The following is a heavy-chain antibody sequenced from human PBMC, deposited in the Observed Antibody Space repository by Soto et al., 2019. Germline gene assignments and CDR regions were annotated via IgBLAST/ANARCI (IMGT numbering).Heavy chain of an antibody. CDR3: ARDQRPAAAPDY. J-gene: IGHJ4*02. CDR2: TYYRSKWYN. CDR1: GDSVSSNSVA. Sequence: SQTHSLTCAISGDSVSSNSVAWNWIRQSPSRGLEWLGRTYYRSKWYNDYAVSVKSRITINPDTSKNQFSLQLNSVTPEDMAVYYCARDQRPAAAPDYWGPGTLLTVSS. V-gene: IGHV6-1*01. D-gene: IGHD6-25*01.